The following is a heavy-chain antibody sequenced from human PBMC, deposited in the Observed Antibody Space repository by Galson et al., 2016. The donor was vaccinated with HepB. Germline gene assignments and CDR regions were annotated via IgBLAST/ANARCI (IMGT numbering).Heavy chain of an antibody. V-gene: IGHV1-46*01. D-gene: IGHD3-22*01. Sequence: KVSCKASGYTFTRYYIHWVRQAPGQGLEWMGVINPSGGSTKDAQKFQGRVTMTRDTSTSTVYMELSSLRSEDTAVYFCARGGYYVSSGSLRYWGQGTLVTVSS. CDR1: GYTFTRYY. J-gene: IGHJ4*02. CDR2: INPSGGST. CDR3: ARGGYYVSSGSLRY.